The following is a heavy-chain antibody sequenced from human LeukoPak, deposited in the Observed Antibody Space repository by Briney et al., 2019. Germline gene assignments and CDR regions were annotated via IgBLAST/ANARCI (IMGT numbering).Heavy chain of an antibody. J-gene: IGHJ4*02. D-gene: IGHD3-22*01. CDR3: ARMRVTYYYDSSGPLRYFDY. CDR2: INHSGST. Sequence: SETLSLTCAVYGGSFSGYYWSWIRQPPGKGLEWIGEINHSGSTNYNPSLKSRVSISVDSSKNQFSLKVSSVTAADTAVYYCARMRVTYYYDSSGPLRYFDYWGQGTLVTVSS. V-gene: IGHV4-34*01. CDR1: GGSFSGYY.